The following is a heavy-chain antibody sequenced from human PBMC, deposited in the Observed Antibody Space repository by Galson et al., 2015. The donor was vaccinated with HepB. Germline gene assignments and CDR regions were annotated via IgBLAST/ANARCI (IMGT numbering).Heavy chain of an antibody. J-gene: IGHJ6*02. V-gene: IGHV1-3*01. CDR2: INAGNGIT. D-gene: IGHD2-15*01. CDR3: ARGQYCSGGSCYSGYYYGMDV. Sequence: SVKVSCKASGYTFTSYAMHWVRQAPGQRLEWMGWINAGNGITKYSQKFQGRVTITRDTSASTAYMELSSLRSGDTAVYYCARGQYCSGGSCYSGYYYGMDVWGQGTTVTVSS. CDR1: GYTFTSYA.